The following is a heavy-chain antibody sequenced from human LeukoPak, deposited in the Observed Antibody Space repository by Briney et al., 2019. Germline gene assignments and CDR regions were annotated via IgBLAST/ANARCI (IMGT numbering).Heavy chain of an antibody. CDR1: GFSLSTNGMC. CDR2: IDWDDDK. D-gene: IGHD5-12*01. CDR3: ARIQTNPIVATVQDALDI. J-gene: IGHJ3*02. Sequence: SGPTLVNPTQTLTLTCTFSGFSLSTNGMCVSWIRQPPGKALEWLARIDWDDDKSYSTSLKTRLTISKDTSKNQVVLTMTNMDPVDTATYYCARIQTNPIVATVQDALDIWGQGTMVTVSS. V-gene: IGHV2-70*11.